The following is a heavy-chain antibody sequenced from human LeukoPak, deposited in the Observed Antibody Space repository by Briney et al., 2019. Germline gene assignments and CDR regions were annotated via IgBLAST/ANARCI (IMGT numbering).Heavy chain of an antibody. J-gene: IGHJ6*02. CDR1: GGTFISYT. CDR3: ARGRYSSSINSMDV. D-gene: IGHD6-6*01. Sequence: ASVKVSCKASGGTFISYTISWVRQAPGQGLEWMGGIIPIFGTANYAQKFQGRVTITADESTSTAYMELSSLRSEDTAVYYCARGRYSSSINSMDVWGQGTTVTVSS. V-gene: IGHV1-69*13. CDR2: IIPIFGTA.